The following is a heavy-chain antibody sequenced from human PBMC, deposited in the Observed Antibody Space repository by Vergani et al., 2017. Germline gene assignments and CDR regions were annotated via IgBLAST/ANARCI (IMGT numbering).Heavy chain of an antibody. J-gene: IGHJ4*02. V-gene: IGHV1-46*01. D-gene: IGHD6-19*01. CDR1: GYPSTSYY. Sequence: QVQLVQSGAEVKKPGASVKVSGKEFGYPSTSYYIHWVRQAPGQGLEWMGIINPSGGSTSYAQKFQGRVTMTRDTSTSTVYMELSSLRSEDTAVYYCARGRDEQWLGIDYWGQGTLVTVSS. CDR2: INPSGGST. CDR3: ARGRDEQWLGIDY.